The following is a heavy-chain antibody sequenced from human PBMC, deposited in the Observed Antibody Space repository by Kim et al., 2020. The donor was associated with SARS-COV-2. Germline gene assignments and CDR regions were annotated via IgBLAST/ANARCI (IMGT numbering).Heavy chain of an antibody. CDR2: ISYDGSNK. CDR1: GFTFSSYG. Sequence: GGSLRLSCAASGFTFSSYGMHWVRQAPGKGLEWVAVISYDGSNKYYADSVKGRFTISRDNSKNTLYLQMNSLRAEDTAVYYCARGGFYDSSGYVYYFDYWGQGTLVTVSS. D-gene: IGHD3-22*01. V-gene: IGHV3-33*05. CDR3: ARGGFYDSSGYVYYFDY. J-gene: IGHJ4*02.